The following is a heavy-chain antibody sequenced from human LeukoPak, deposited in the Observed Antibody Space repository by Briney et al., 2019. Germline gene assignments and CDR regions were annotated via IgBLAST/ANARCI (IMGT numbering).Heavy chain of an antibody. V-gene: IGHV4-34*01. CDR3: ARMRGGGIGYSNYMDV. CDR2: IDHSGGT. CDR1: GGPFSDYF. Sequence: SHTLSLICAVFGGPFSDYFWSGIRQPPGKALEWIGEIDHSGGTNYNPSLKSRVTISVDTSKNQFSLKVTSVTAADAAVYYCARMRGGGIGYSNYMDVWGKGTTVIVSS. D-gene: IGHD2-15*01. J-gene: IGHJ6*03.